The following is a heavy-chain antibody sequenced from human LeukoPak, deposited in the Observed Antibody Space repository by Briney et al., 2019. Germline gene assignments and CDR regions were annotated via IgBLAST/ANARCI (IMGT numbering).Heavy chain of an antibody. Sequence: PGGSLRLSCAASGFTFSSHGMSWVHQAPGKGLEWVSAISGSGGSTYYADSVKGRFTISRDNSKNTLYLQMNSLRAEDTAVYYCAKDKSRAFDIWGQGTMVTVSS. CDR1: GFTFSSHG. J-gene: IGHJ3*02. V-gene: IGHV3-23*01. CDR2: ISGSGGST. CDR3: AKDKSRAFDI.